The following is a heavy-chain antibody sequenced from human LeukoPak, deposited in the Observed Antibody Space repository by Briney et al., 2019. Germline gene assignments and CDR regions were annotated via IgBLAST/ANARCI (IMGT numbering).Heavy chain of an antibody. CDR3: ARVIAVAGITD. D-gene: IGHD6-19*01. V-gene: IGHV3-21*01. CDR2: ISSSSSYI. J-gene: IGHJ4*02. Sequence: GRSLRLSCAASGFTFSSYSMNWVRQAPGKGLEWVSSISSSSSYIYYADSVKGRFTISRDNAKNSLYLQMNSLRAEDTAVYYCARVIAVAGITDWGQGTLVTVSS. CDR1: GFTFSSYS.